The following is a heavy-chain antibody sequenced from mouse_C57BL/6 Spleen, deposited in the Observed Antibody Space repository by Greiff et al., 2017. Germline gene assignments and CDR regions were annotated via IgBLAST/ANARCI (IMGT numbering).Heavy chain of an antibody. D-gene: IGHD2-5*01. CDR3: ARGPRYYSNSSYAMDY. Sequence: VQLQQPGTELVKPGASVKLSCKASGYTFTSYWMHWVKQRPGQGLEWIGNINPSNGGTNYNEKFKSKATLTVDKSSSTAYMQLSSLTSEDSAVYYCARGPRYYSNSSYAMDYWGQGTSVTVSS. CDR1: GYTFTSYW. V-gene: IGHV1-53*01. CDR2: INPSNGGT. J-gene: IGHJ4*01.